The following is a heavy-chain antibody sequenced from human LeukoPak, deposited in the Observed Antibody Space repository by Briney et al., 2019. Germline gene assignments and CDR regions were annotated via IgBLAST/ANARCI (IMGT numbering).Heavy chain of an antibody. J-gene: IGHJ5*02. Sequence: AGGSLRLSCAASGFTFSDYYTSWIRQAPGKGLEWVSYISSSGSTIYYADSVKGRFTISRDNAKNSLYLQMNSLRAEDTAVYYCARALAPSSTSGFDPWGQGTLVTVSS. CDR2: ISSSGSTI. CDR3: ARALAPSSTSGFDP. CDR1: GFTFSDYY. V-gene: IGHV3-11*01. D-gene: IGHD6-6*01.